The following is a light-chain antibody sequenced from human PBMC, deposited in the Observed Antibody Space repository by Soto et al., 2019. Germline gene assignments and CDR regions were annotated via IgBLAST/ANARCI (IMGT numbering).Light chain of an antibody. CDR3: QTWGTAIHDVV. CDR2: LNSDGSH. V-gene: IGLV4-69*01. Sequence: QPVLTQSPSASASLGASVKLTCTLSSGHSSYAIAWHQQQPEKGPRYLMKLNSDGSHSKGDGIPDRFSGSSSGAERHLTISSRQSEDEADYSCQTWGTAIHDVVFGGGTKLTVL. CDR1: SGHSSYA. J-gene: IGLJ2*01.